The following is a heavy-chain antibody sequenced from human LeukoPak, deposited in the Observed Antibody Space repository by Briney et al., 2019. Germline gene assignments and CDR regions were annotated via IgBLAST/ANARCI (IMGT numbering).Heavy chain of an antibody. V-gene: IGHV3-73*01. Sequence: GGSLRLSCAASGFTFSGSAMHWVRQASGKGLEWVGRIRSKANSYATAYAASVKGRFTISRDDSKNTAYLQMNRLKTEDTAVYYCTNNYGSGSYYNDYWGQGTLVTVSS. J-gene: IGHJ4*02. CDR3: TNNYGSGSYYNDY. CDR2: IRSKANSYAT. D-gene: IGHD3-10*01. CDR1: GFTFSGSA.